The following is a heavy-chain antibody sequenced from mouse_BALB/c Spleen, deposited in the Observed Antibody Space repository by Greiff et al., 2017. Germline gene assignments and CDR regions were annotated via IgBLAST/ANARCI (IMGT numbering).Heavy chain of an antibody. V-gene: IGHV3-2*02. CDR3: ARSELLRWGNYAMDD. CDR1: GYSITSDYA. Sequence: EVKLMESGPGLVKPSQSLSLTCTVTGYSITSDYAWNWIRQFPGNKLEWMGYISYSGSTSYNPSLKSRISITRDTSKNQFFLQLNSVTTEDTATYYWARSELLRWGNYAMDDWGQGTAVTVSS. CDR2: ISYSGST. D-gene: IGHD1-1*01. J-gene: IGHJ4*01.